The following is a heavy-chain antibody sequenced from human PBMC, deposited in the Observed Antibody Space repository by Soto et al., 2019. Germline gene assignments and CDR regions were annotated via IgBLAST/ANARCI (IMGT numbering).Heavy chain of an antibody. D-gene: IGHD2-15*01. Sequence: ASVKVSCKTSGYTFSDYDINWVRQATGQGLEWIGWMNPNSGETGYAQKFQGRVTTTRSVSLTTAYLELSSLRSEDTAVYYCARVAVAARPRWYNWFDPWGQGTLVTVS. CDR3: ARVAVAARPRWYNWFDP. V-gene: IGHV1-8*02. CDR1: GYTFSDYD. J-gene: IGHJ5*02. CDR2: MNPNSGET.